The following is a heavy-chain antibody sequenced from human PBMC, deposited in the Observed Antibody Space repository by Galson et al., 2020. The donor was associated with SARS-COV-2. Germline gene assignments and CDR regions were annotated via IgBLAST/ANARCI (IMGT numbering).Heavy chain of an antibody. V-gene: IGHV3-64D*06. Sequence: GESLKISCSASGLTFSNYVMHWVRQAPGKGLEYVSTISKNGDSTYYADSVKGRFTISRDNSKNTLYLQMGSLRPEDTAVYYCVNGCISPQQLLYWGQGTLVTVSS. J-gene: IGHJ4*02. CDR3: VNGCISPQQLLY. D-gene: IGHD6-13*01. CDR2: ISKNGDST. CDR1: GLTFSNYV.